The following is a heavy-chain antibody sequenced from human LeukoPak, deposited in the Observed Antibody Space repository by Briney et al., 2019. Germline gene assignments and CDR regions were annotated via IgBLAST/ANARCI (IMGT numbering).Heavy chain of an antibody. CDR1: GFTFSSYG. CDR3: AKGGFQGAADSDTYFDY. J-gene: IGHJ4*02. CDR2: ISYDGSNK. V-gene: IGHV3-30*18. D-gene: IGHD6-13*01. Sequence: PGGSLRLSCAASGFTFSSYGMHWVRQAPGKGLEWVAVISYDGSNKYYADSVKGRFTISRDNSKNTLYLQMNSLRAEDTAVYYCAKGGFQGAADSDTYFDYWGQGTLVTVSS.